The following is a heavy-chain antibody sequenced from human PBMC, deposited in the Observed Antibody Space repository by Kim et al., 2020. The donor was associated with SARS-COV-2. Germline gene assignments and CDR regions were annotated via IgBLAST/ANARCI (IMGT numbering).Heavy chain of an antibody. CDR3: ARSIAAHFDY. J-gene: IGHJ4*02. D-gene: IGHD6-6*01. Sequence: SPYYADSVKGRFTISRDNSKNTLYFQMNSLRAEDTAVYYCARSIAAHFDYWGQGTLVTVSS. V-gene: IGHV3-53*01. CDR2: SP.